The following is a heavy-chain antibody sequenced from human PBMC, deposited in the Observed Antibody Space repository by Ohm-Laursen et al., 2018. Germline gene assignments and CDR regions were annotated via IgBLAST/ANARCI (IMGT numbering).Heavy chain of an antibody. CDR3: ARSFDTYYFDL. J-gene: IGHJ4*02. CDR1: GGSFSGYS. CDR2: ISHSGST. V-gene: IGHV4-34*01. Sequence: SQTLSLTCSVYGGSFSGYSWSWIRQPPGKGLEWIGEISHSGSTNYNPSLKSRVTMSVDTSKSQFSLKVNSVTAADTAVYYCARSFDTYYFDLWGQGTLVTVSS.